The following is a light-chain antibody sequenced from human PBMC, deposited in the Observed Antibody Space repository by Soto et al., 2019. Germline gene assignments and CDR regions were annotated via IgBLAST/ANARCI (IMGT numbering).Light chain of an antibody. CDR3: RAYTSSSTLMV. J-gene: IGLJ2*01. Sequence: QSALTQPASVSGSPGQSITISCTGTSSDVGGYNYVSWYQQHPGKAPKLMIYDVSNRPSGVSNRFSGSKSGNTASLTISGLQAEHEADYSCRAYTSSSTLMVFGGGTKLTVL. CDR1: SSDVGGYNY. V-gene: IGLV2-14*01. CDR2: DVS.